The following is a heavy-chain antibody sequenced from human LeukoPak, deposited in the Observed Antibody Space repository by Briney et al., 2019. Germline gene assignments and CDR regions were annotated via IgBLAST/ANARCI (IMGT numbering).Heavy chain of an antibody. V-gene: IGHV3-23*01. CDR1: GFTFSSYG. J-gene: IGHJ4*02. D-gene: IGHD5-12*01. Sequence: GGSLRPSCAASGFTFSSYGMSWVRQAPGKGLEWVSGVSPSGDITYYADSVKGRFTISRDNSKNTVYLQMNNVRAEDTAVYYCAKDGAWLRFDDWGQGTLVTVSS. CDR3: AKDGAWLRFDD. CDR2: VSPSGDIT.